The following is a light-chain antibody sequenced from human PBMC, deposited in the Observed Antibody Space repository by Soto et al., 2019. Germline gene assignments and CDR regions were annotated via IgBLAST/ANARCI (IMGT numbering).Light chain of an antibody. V-gene: IGKV3-20*01. CDR2: GAS. J-gene: IGKJ4*01. CDR3: QQYGSSHT. CDR1: QSVSSSY. Sequence: EIVLTQSPGTLSLSPGERATLSCSASQSVSSSYLAWDQQKPGQAPRLLIYGASSRATGIPDRFSGSGSGTDFTLTISRLEPEDFAVYYCQQYGSSHTFGGGTKVEIK.